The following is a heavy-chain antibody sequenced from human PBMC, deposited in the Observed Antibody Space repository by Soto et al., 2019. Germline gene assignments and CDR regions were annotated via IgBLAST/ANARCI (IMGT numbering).Heavy chain of an antibody. CDR1: GFTFSSYG. CDR3: AREIKEYYYGSGALHYYYGMDV. Sequence: GGSLRLSCAASGFTFSSYGMHWVRQAPGKGLEWVAVIWYDGSNKYYADSVKGRFTISRDNSKNTLYLQMNSLRAEDTAVYYCAREIKEYYYGSGALHYYYGMDVWGQGTTVTVSS. V-gene: IGHV3-33*01. CDR2: IWYDGSNK. D-gene: IGHD3-10*01. J-gene: IGHJ6*02.